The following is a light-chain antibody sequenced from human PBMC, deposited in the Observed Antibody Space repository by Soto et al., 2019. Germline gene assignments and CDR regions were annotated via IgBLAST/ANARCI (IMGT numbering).Light chain of an antibody. Sequence: EIVLTQSPAILSLSPWERATLSFRASQGIGDTLAWYQHKPGQTPRLLIYDTSTRATGVPTRFSGSRSGAEFTLTINSLQSEDFAVYYCQPYNNWPLTSGGGAKVDIK. J-gene: IGKJ4*01. V-gene: IGKV3-15*01. CDR3: QPYNNWPLT. CDR2: DTS. CDR1: QGIGDT.